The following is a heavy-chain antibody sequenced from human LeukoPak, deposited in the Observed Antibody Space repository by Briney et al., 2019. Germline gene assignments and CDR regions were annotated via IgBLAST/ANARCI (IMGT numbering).Heavy chain of an antibody. CDR2: IIPIFGTA. Sequence: SVKVSCKASGGTFSSYAISWVRQAPGQGLEWMGGIIPIFGTANYAQKFQGRVTITADESTSTAYMELSSLRSEDTAVYYCAQTDYDDYVGDRYNWFDPWGQGTLVTVSS. J-gene: IGHJ5*02. CDR3: AQTDYDDYVGDRYNWFDP. D-gene: IGHD4-17*01. CDR1: GGTFSSYA. V-gene: IGHV1-69*13.